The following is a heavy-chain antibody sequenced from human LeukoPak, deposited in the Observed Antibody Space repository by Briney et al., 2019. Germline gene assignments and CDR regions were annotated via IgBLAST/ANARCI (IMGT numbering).Heavy chain of an antibody. CDR1: GFTFSSYS. CDR3: ARPFMVRGVLSAFDI. CDR2: ISSSSSTI. D-gene: IGHD3-10*01. Sequence: GSLRLSCAASGFTFSSYSMNWVRQAPGKGLEWVSYISSSSSTIYYADSVKGRFTISRDNAKNSLYLQMNSLRAEDTAVYYCARPFMVRGVLSAFDIWGQGTMVTVSS. V-gene: IGHV3-48*01. J-gene: IGHJ3*02.